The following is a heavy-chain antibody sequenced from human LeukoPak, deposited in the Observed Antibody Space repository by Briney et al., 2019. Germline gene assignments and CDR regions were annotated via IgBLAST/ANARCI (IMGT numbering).Heavy chain of an antibody. CDR2: FYIGGNT. CDR3: ARGPYDGDFLDY. CDR1: GFIFKQYV. D-gene: IGHD2-21*01. V-gene: IGHV3-53*01. Sequence: GGSLRLSCAASGFIFKQYVMSWVRQAPGKGLEWVSIFYIGGNTYYADSVKGRFTISRDNSKNTWDLQMNSLRAEDTAVYYCARGPYDGDFLDYWGQGILVTVTS. J-gene: IGHJ4*02.